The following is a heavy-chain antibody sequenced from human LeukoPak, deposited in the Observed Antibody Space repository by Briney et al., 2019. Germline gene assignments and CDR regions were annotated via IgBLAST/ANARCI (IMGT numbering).Heavy chain of an antibody. CDR2: IYSGGST. CDR3: ARDCDPRVDAFDI. CDR1: GFTFRSNG. Sequence: HPGGSLRLSCAASGFTFRSNGMNWVRQAPGKGLEWVSVIYSGGSTYYADSVKGRFTISRDNSKNTLYLQMNSLRAEDTAVYYCARDCDPRVDAFDIWGQGTMVTVSS. V-gene: IGHV3-66*01. J-gene: IGHJ3*02.